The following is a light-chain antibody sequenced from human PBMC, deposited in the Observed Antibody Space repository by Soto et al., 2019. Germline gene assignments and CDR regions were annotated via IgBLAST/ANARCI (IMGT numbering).Light chain of an antibody. V-gene: IGKV3-15*01. CDR2: GAS. CDR3: QQYKKGPLT. J-gene: IGKJ1*01. CDR1: QGVGSN. Sequence: EVVMTQSPATLSVSRGDGAALSCRASQGVGSNLAWYQQKPGQAPRLLVSGASTRATGVPARCSGSGSGTEVTHPISSLGSEDFAVYYCQQYKKGPLTFGQETKVEIK.